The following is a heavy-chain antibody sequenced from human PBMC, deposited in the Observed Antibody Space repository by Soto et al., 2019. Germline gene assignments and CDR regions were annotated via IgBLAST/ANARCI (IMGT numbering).Heavy chain of an antibody. CDR2: IYYSGST. CDR1: GGSISSSSYY. CDR3: ARRYCSGGSCYPTGTWFDP. J-gene: IGHJ5*02. D-gene: IGHD2-15*01. V-gene: IGHV4-39*01. Sequence: PSETLSLTCTVSGGSISSSSYYWVWIPQPPGEGLEWIGSIYYSGSTYYNPSLKSRVTISVATSKNHFSLQLSSVTAAATAVYYCARRYCSGGSCYPTGTWFDPWGQGALVTVSS.